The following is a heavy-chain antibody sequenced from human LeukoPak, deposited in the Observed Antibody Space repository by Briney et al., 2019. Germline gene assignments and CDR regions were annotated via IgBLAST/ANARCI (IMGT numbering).Heavy chain of an antibody. CDR1: GGSFSGYY. D-gene: IGHD3-3*01. V-gene: IGHV4-34*01. CDR2: INHSGST. CDR3: ARQDTITTPGVDY. Sequence: SETLSLTCAVYGGSFSGYYWSWIRQPPGKGLEWIGEINHSGSTNYNPSLKSRVTISVDTSKNQFSLKLSSVTAADTAVYYCARQDTITTPGVDYWGQGTPVTVSS. J-gene: IGHJ4*02.